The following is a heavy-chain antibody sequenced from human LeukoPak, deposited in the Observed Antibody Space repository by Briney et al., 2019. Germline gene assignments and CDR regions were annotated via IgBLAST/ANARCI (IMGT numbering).Heavy chain of an antibody. J-gene: IGHJ4*02. D-gene: IGHD3-3*01. CDR2: ITYNSIYI. Sequence: GGSLRLSCAASGFNFNTYTMNWVRQAPGKGLEWVSSITYNSIYIYYADSLEGRFAISRDSVKNSLYLQLSSLRAEDTAVYYCARGSLIDFWGQGTLVSVSS. V-gene: IGHV3-21*01. CDR3: ARGSLIDF. CDR1: GFNFNTYT.